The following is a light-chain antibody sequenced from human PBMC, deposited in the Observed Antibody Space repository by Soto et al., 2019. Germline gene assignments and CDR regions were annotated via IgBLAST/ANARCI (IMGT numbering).Light chain of an antibody. Sequence: IVLTQSPGTLSLSPGERATLSCRASQSVSSSYLVWYQQRPGQPPRLLIYGTSTRAAGISDRISGSGSGTDFTLTIYRLEPGDSAVYYCQQYGTSALTFGGGTKVEIK. V-gene: IGKV3-20*01. CDR2: GTS. CDR3: QQYGTSALT. J-gene: IGKJ4*01. CDR1: QSVSSSY.